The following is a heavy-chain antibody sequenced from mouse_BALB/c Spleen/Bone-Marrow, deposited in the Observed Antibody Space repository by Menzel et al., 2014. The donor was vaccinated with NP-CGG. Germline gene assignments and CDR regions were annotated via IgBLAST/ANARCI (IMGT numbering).Heavy chain of an antibody. J-gene: IGHJ3*01. Sequence: EVQGVESGGGLVKSGGSLKLSCAASGFTFSNYGMSWVRQTPGKRLEWVATISGGGSYTFYSDSVKGRFTISRDNAKNNLYLQLSSLRSEDTALYYCARHAYYDQTEVSFVYWGQGTLVTVSA. CDR1: GFTFSNYG. CDR3: ARHAYYDQTEVSFVY. D-gene: IGHD2-4*01. CDR2: ISGGGSYT. V-gene: IGHV5-9-2*01.